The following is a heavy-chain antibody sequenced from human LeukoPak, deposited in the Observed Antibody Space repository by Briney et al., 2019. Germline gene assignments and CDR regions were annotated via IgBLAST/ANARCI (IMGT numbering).Heavy chain of an antibody. Sequence: GGSLRLSCAASGFTFSSYAMHWVRQAPGKGLEWVAVISYDGSNKYYADSVKGRFTISRDNSKNTLYLQMNSLRAEDTAVYYCARDPRIVVVVAATLDYWGQGTLVTVSS. J-gene: IGHJ4*02. CDR3: ARDPRIVVVVAATLDY. V-gene: IGHV3-30*04. CDR2: ISYDGSNK. CDR1: GFTFSSYA. D-gene: IGHD2-15*01.